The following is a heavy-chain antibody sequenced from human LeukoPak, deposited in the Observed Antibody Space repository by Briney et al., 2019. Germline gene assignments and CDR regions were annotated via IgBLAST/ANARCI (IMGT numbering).Heavy chain of an antibody. J-gene: IGHJ4*02. Sequence: TGGSLRLSCEASGFTFSSYGIHWVRQAPGKGLEWVAFIRYDGSNKYYADSVKGRFTISRDNSKNTLYLQMNSLRAEDTAVYYCAKDPRRGVGFVGATFDYWGQGTLVSVSS. V-gene: IGHV3-30*02. D-gene: IGHD1-26*01. CDR3: AKDPRRGVGFVGATFDY. CDR2: IRYDGSNK. CDR1: GFTFSSYG.